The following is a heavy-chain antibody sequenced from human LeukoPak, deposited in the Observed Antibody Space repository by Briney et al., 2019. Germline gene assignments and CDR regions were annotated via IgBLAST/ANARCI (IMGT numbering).Heavy chain of an antibody. D-gene: IGHD3-10*01. Sequence: NPSETLSLTCTVSGGSISSSSYYWGWIRQPPGKGLEWIGSIYYSGSTYYNPSLKSRVTISVDTSKNQFSLKLSSVTAADTAVYYCAIPGGVRGVSEVDYWGQGTLVTVSS. CDR1: GGSISSSSYY. CDR3: AIPGGVRGVSEVDY. CDR2: IYYSGST. V-gene: IGHV4-39*01. J-gene: IGHJ4*02.